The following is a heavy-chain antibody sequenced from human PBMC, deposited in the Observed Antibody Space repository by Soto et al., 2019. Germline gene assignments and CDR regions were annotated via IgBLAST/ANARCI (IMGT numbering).Heavy chain of an antibody. V-gene: IGHV3-73*01. J-gene: IGHJ5*02. Sequence: GGSLRLSCAASGFTFSGSAMHWVRQASGKGLEWVGRIRSKANSYATAYAASVKGRFTISRDDSKNTAYLQMNSLKTEDTAVYYCTRVSTSIAANWFDPWGQGTLVTVSS. CDR1: GFTFSGSA. CDR2: IRSKANSYAT. D-gene: IGHD6-6*01. CDR3: TRVSTSIAANWFDP.